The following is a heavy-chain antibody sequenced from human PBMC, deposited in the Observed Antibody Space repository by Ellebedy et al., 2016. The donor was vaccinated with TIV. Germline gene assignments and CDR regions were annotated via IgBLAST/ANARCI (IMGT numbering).Heavy chain of an antibody. Sequence: GESLKISCAASGFTFSTYPMNWVRQAPGQGLEWVSIISANGGTTYYADSVKGRFTISRDNSKNTLFLQMSSLRAEDTAMYFCARRSTDFAFDSWGQGTLVTVSS. V-gene: IGHV3-23*01. CDR2: ISANGGTT. CDR1: GFTFSTYP. D-gene: IGHD3/OR15-3a*01. CDR3: ARRSTDFAFDS. J-gene: IGHJ4*02.